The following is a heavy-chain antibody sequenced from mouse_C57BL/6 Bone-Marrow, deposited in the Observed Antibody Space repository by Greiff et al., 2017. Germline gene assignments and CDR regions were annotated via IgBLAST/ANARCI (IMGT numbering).Heavy chain of an antibody. D-gene: IGHD2-3*01. Sequence: QVQLQQPGAELVKPGASVKLSCKASGYTFTSYWMHWVKQRPGQGLEWIGMIHPNSGSTNYNEKFKSKATLTVDKSSSTAYMQLSSLTSEDSAVYYCARWPYDGYYVGYGGQGTTLTVSS. CDR3: ARWPYDGYYVGY. J-gene: IGHJ2*01. V-gene: IGHV1-64*01. CDR2: IHPNSGST. CDR1: GYTFTSYW.